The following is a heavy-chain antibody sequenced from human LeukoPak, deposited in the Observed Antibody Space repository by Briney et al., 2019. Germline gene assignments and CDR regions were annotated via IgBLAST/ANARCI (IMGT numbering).Heavy chain of an antibody. V-gene: IGHV4-31*03. D-gene: IGHD6-13*01. CDR3: ARARRSIAAAGADWFDP. J-gene: IGHJ5*02. CDR1: GGSISSGGYY. CDR2: IYYSGST. Sequence: PSETLSLTCTVSGGSISSGGYYWGWIRQHPGKGLEWIGYIYYSGSTYYNPSLKSRVTISVDTSKNQFSLKLSSVTAADTAVYYCARARRSIAAAGADWFDPWGQGTLVTVSS.